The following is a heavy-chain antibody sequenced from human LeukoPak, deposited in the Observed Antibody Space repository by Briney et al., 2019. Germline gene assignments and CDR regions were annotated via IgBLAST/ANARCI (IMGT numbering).Heavy chain of an antibody. J-gene: IGHJ4*02. CDR1: GFTFTNAW. V-gene: IGHV3-15*01. CDR3: TTDKDTPMVNY. D-gene: IGHD5-18*01. Sequence: GGSLRLSCAASGFTFTNAWMNWVPQTPGERLWCVCRIKSKTDGATTDYAAPVKGRFTISRDDSKSTLYLQMNSLKTEDTAVYYCTTDKDTPMVNYWGQGTLVTVSS. CDR2: IKSKTDGATT.